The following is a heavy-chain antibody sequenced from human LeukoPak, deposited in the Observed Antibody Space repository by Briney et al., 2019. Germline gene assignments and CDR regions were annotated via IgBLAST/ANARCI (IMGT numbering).Heavy chain of an antibody. CDR2: IHYSGST. CDR3: ARNAAVATSRSWFDP. CDR1: GGTISSYY. V-gene: IGHV4-59*08. J-gene: IGHJ5*02. Sequence: SETLSLTCTVSGGTISSYYWNWIRQPPGKGLEWIGYIHYSGSTKYNPSLKSRVTMSVDTSKNQFSLKLSSVTAADTAVYYCARNAAVATSRSWFDPWGQGTLVTVSS. D-gene: IGHD6-19*01.